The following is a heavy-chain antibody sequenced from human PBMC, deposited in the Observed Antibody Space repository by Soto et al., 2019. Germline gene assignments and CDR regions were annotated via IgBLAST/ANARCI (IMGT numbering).Heavy chain of an antibody. CDR1: GGSISSSSYY. D-gene: IGHD2-15*01. CDR2: IYYSGST. CDR3: ARQPRLGVVVAATLGSRFDP. V-gene: IGHV4-39*01. Sequence: SETLSLTCTVSGGSISSSSYYWGWIRQPPGKGLEWIGSIYYSGSTYYNPSLKSRVTISVDTSKNQFSLKLSSVTAADTAVYYCARQPRLGVVVAATLGSRFDPWGQGTLVTVSS. J-gene: IGHJ5*02.